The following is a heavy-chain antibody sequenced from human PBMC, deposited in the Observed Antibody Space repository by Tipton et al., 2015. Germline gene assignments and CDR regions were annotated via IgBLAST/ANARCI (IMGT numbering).Heavy chain of an antibody. J-gene: IGHJ4*02. Sequence: TLSLTCTVSAGSISSSFWWSWVRQPPGKGLEWIAEIYHSGSTNYNPSLKSRVTISVDTSKNQFSLKVNSVTAADTAVYYCACHDYDLLTRDYQTVDYWGQGTVVTVSS. CDR1: AGSISSSFW. V-gene: IGHV4-4*02. CDR3: ACHDYDLLTRDYQTVDY. D-gene: IGHD3-9*01. CDR2: IYHSGST.